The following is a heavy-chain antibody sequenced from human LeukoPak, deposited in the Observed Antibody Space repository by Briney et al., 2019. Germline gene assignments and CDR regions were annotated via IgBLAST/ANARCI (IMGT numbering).Heavy chain of an antibody. CDR1: GFTFSSYW. V-gene: IGHV3-74*01. CDR3: ARGGSTRADY. Sequence: GGSLRLSCAASGFTFSSYWMHWVRQAPGKGLVWVSRIHSDGSTTSYADSVEGRFTISRDNANNTLYLQMNSLRAEDTAVYYCARGGSTRADYWGQGTLVTVSS. CDR2: IHSDGSTT. D-gene: IGHD6-13*01. J-gene: IGHJ4*02.